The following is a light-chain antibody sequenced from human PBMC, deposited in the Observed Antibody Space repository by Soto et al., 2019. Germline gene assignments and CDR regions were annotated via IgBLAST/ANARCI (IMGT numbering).Light chain of an antibody. J-gene: IGKJ2*01. Sequence: EIVLTQSPGTLSLSPGERATLSCRASQSVTTNYLAWYRQKPGQAPRVLIYGASSRATGIPDRFSGRWSGTDFTLTISRLEPEDFAVYYCEQYGSSPYTFGQGTKLEIK. CDR2: GAS. V-gene: IGKV3-20*01. CDR3: EQYGSSPYT. CDR1: QSVTTNY.